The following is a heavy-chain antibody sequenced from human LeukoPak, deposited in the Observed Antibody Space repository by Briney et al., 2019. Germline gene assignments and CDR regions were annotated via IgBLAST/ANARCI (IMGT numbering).Heavy chain of an antibody. CDR2: IIPIFGTA. CDR3: ARDRVLAAAGDYYFDY. CDR1: GGTFSSYA. D-gene: IGHD6-13*01. J-gene: IGHJ4*02. V-gene: IGHV1-69*05. Sequence: ASVKVSCKASGGTFSSYAISWVRQAPRQGLEWMGGIIPIFGTANYAQKFQGRVTITTDESTSTAYMELSSLRSEDTAVYYCARDRVLAAAGDYYFDYWGQGTLVTVSS.